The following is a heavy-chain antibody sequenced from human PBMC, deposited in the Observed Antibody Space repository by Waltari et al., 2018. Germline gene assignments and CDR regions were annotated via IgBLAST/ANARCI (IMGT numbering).Heavy chain of an antibody. CDR2: IIPIFGTA. CDR1: GGTFSSYA. V-gene: IGHV1-69*12. CDR3: ARELDGGKSVDAFDI. J-gene: IGHJ3*02. D-gene: IGHD2-15*01. Sequence: QVQLVQSGAEVKKPGSSLKVSCKSSGGTFSSYAISWVRQSRGKGLEWRGGIIPIFGTANYEQKLQGRVTITADESTSTAYRELSSLRSEDTAVYYWARELDGGKSVDAFDIWGKGTMVTVSS.